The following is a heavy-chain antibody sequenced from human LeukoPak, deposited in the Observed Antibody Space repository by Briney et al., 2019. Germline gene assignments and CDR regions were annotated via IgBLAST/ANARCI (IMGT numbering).Heavy chain of an antibody. Sequence: PSETLSLTCTVSGGSFRSYYWTWIRQPPGKRLEWIAYIYYSGSTNYNPSLKSRVTISLDTSQNQFSLKLSSLPAADTAVDDCARAHSYSGFAEADYWGQGTLVTVSS. CDR1: GGSFRSYY. CDR3: ARAHSYSGFAEADY. V-gene: IGHV4-59*01. J-gene: IGHJ4*02. D-gene: IGHD5-12*01. CDR2: IYYSGST.